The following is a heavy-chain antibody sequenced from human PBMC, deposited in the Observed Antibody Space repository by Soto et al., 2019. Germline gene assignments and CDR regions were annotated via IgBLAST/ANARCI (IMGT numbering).Heavy chain of an antibody. J-gene: IGHJ4*02. CDR3: ARDVPDCSGGSCYSPGINDY. V-gene: IGHV4-59*01. CDR1: GGSISSYY. Sequence: SETLSLTCTVSGGSISSYYWSWIRQPPGKGLEWIGYIYYSGRTNYNPSLKSRVNISVDTSKNQFSQKQSTVTAADTAVYYCARDVPDCSGGSCYSPGINDYWGQGTLVTVS. D-gene: IGHD2-15*01. CDR2: IYYSGRT.